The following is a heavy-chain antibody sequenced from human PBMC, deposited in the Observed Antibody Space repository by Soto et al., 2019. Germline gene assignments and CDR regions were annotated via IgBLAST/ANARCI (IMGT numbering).Heavy chain of an antibody. Sequence: ETLSLTCTVSGGSIDSYYWSWIRQPPGKGLEWIGYIYYSGSTIYNPSLRSRVTISVDTSKNQFSLKLTSVTAADTAVYYCARLRAYSGYDPHDYWGQGTLVTVSS. CDR1: GGSIDSYY. J-gene: IGHJ4*02. D-gene: IGHD5-12*01. CDR3: ARLRAYSGYDPHDY. V-gene: IGHV4-59*01. CDR2: IYYSGST.